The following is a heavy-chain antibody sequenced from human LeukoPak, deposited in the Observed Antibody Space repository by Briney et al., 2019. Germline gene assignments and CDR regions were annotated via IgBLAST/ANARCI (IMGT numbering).Heavy chain of an antibody. CDR2: IWYDGSNK. D-gene: IGHD2-2*01. CDR3: AKGWYSASCYDY. V-gene: IGHV3-33*06. Sequence: PGRSLRLSCAASGFTFSSYGMHWVRQAPGKGLEWVAVIWYDGSNKYYADSVKGRFTISRDNSKNTLYLQMNSLRAEDTAVYYCAKGWYSASCYDYWGQGTLVTVSS. J-gene: IGHJ4*02. CDR1: GFTFSSYG.